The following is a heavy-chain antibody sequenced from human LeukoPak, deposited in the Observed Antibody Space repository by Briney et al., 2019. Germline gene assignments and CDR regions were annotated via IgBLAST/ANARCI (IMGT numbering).Heavy chain of an antibody. CDR3: ARFSRITPGDWGDAFDI. CDR1: SGSFSNYF. V-gene: IGHV4-34*01. Sequence: SETPSLTCSVYSGSFSNYFWSRIRQPPGKGLEWIGEIDDGGNTNYNPSLMSRVIVSMEKSKKQFSLVMRSVTAADTAVYYCARFSRITPGDWGDAFDIWSQGTTVIVSS. CDR2: IDDGGNT. J-gene: IGHJ3*02. D-gene: IGHD2-21*02.